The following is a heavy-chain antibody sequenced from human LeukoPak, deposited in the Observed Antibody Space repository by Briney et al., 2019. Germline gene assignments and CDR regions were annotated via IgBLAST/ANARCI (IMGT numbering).Heavy chain of an antibody. V-gene: IGHV4-59*01. J-gene: IGHJ6*02. D-gene: IGHD6-13*01. CDR1: GASISSYY. CDR3: ARELAVGGYYGMDV. Sequence: SETLSLTCTVSGASISSYYWSWIRQPPGKGLEWIGYIHYSGSTNYNPSLKSRVTISVDTFKNQFSLKLISVTAADTAVYFCARELAVGGYYGMDVWGQGTTVTVSS. CDR2: IHYSGST.